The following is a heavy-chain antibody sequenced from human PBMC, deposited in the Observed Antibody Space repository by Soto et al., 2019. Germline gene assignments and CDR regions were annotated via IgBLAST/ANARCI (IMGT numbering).Heavy chain of an antibody. V-gene: IGHV4-31*03. J-gene: IGHJ4*02. CDR1: VGSISSGGYY. CDR3: ARYCTNGVCVGNYYFDY. CDR2: IYYSEST. D-gene: IGHD2-8*01. Sequence: SETLSITCTVSVGSISSGGYYWSWIRQHPGKGLEWIGYIYYSESTYYNPSLKSRVTISVDTSKNQFSLKLSSVTAADTAVYYCARYCTNGVCVGNYYFDYWGQGTLVTVSS.